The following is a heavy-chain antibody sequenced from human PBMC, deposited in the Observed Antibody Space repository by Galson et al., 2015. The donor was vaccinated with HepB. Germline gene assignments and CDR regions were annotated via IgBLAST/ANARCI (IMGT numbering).Heavy chain of an antibody. J-gene: IGHJ6*02. D-gene: IGHD4-23*01. V-gene: IGHV1-18*01. Sequence: SVKVSCKASGYTFTSFGISWVRQAPGQGLEWMGGISADNGNIKYAQKFRGRVTMPTDTSTSTAYMELGSLRSDDTAVYYCASEPRTFFGGQNYGLDVWGQGTTVTVSS. CDR2: ISADNGNI. CDR3: ASEPRTFFGGQNYGLDV. CDR1: GYTFTSFG.